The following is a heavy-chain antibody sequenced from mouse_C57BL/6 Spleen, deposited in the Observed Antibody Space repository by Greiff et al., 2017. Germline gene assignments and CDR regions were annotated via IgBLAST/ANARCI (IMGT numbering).Heavy chain of an antibody. CDR1: GFTFSDYG. V-gene: IGHV5-15*01. J-gene: IGHJ2*01. Sequence: EVKLMESGGGLVQPGGSLKLSCAASGFTFSDYGMAWVRQAPRKGPEWVAFISNLAYSIYYADTVTGRFTISRENAKNTLYLEMSSLRSEDTAMYYCARITTVVPFDYWGQGTTLTVSS. D-gene: IGHD1-1*01. CDR3: ARITTVVPFDY. CDR2: ISNLAYSI.